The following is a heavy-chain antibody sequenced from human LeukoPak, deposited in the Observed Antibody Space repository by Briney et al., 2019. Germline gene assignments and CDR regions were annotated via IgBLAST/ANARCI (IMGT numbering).Heavy chain of an antibody. CDR1: GDSISNNNHY. CDR2: FTYGGGT. CDR3: ARRSSNPVGAIDY. Sequence: PSETLSLTCSVSGDSISNNNHYWGWIRQPPGKGLEWIGSFTYGGGTYYNPSLKSRVTISVDTSKDQFSLKVTSVTAADTAVYYCARRSSNPVGAIDYWGQGTLVIVS. J-gene: IGHJ4*02. V-gene: IGHV4-39*01. D-gene: IGHD1-26*01.